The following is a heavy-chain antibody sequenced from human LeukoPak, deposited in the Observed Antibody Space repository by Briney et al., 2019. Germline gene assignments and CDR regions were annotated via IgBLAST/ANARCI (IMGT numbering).Heavy chain of an antibody. CDR3: ARVLSYCSSTSCYDYYYYMDV. CDR1: GGSISSSSYY. Sequence: SETLSLTCTVSGGSISSSSYYWGWIRQPPGKGLEWIGYIYYSGSTNYNPSLKSRVTISVDTSKNQFSLKLSSVTAADTAVYYRARVLSYCSSTSCYDYYYYMDVWGKGTTVTVSS. CDR2: IYYSGST. D-gene: IGHD2-2*01. V-gene: IGHV4-61*05. J-gene: IGHJ6*03.